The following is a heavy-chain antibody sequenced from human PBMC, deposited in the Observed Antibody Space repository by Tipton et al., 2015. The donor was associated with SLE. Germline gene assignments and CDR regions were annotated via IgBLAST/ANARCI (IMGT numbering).Heavy chain of an antibody. Sequence: TLSLTCTVSGGSLSGDTYYWSWIRQPAGEGLEWIGRIFTSGNTNYNPSLKSRVTISVDTSKNHFSLELTSVTAADTAVYYCARQRLRLLSPLDAWGQGTTATVS. J-gene: IGHJ6*02. CDR2: IFTSGNT. CDR3: ARQRLRLLSPLDA. V-gene: IGHV4-61*02. D-gene: IGHD3-10*01. CDR1: GGSLSGDTYY.